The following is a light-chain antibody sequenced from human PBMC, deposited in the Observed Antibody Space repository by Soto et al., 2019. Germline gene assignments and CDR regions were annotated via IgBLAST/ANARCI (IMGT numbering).Light chain of an antibody. CDR2: GAS. V-gene: IGKV4-1*01. J-gene: IGKJ4*01. Sequence: DIVMTQSPASLSVSLCERATINCKSSQSLLFSSNKKNYLAWYQQKPGQAPRLLIYGASNRATGIPDRFSGSGSGTEFTLTISRLEPEDFAVYYCQQYSSSPLTFGGGTKVDIK. CDR1: QSLLFSSNKKNY. CDR3: QQYSSSPLT.